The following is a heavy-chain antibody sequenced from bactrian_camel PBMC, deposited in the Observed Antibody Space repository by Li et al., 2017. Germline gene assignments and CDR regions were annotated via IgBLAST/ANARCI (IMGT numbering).Heavy chain of an antibody. V-gene: IGHV3S60*01. J-gene: IGHJ4*01. D-gene: IGHD1*01. CDR1: ESPWCNFD. Sequence: HVQLVESGGGSVQAGGSLRLSCTASESPWCNFDMSWYRQVPGKERDFVSFIDRDGVTNYAASVTGRFTMSRDNAKNTLYLQMDNLKPEDTAMYYCAAGSLRFCNLARHLYHYFGQGTQVTVS. CDR2: IDRDGVT. CDR3: AAGSLRFCNLARHLYHY.